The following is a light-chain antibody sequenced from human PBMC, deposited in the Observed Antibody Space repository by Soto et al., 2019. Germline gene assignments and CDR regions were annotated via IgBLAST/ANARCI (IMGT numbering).Light chain of an antibody. J-gene: IGKJ1*01. Sequence: EIAMTQSPATLSVSPGERATLSCRASQSVSSNLAWYQQKPGQAPRLLIYGASTRATGIPARFSGSGSGTEFTLIIISLQSEDFAVYYCQQYNNWPRTFGQGTKV. CDR2: GAS. CDR3: QQYNNWPRT. CDR1: QSVSSN. V-gene: IGKV3-15*01.